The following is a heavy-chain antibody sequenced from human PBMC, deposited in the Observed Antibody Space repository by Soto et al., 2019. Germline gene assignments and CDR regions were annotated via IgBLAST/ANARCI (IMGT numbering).Heavy chain of an antibody. CDR1: GYTFTSYD. V-gene: IGHV1-8*01. Sequence: GASVEVSCKASGYTFTSYDINWVRQATGQGLEWMGWMNPNSGNTGYAQKFQGRVTMTRNTSISTAYMELSSLRSEDTAVYSCARGSGEPGWFDPWGQGTLVTVSS. CDR2: MNPNSGNT. CDR3: ARGSGEPGWFDP. J-gene: IGHJ5*02. D-gene: IGHD3-10*01.